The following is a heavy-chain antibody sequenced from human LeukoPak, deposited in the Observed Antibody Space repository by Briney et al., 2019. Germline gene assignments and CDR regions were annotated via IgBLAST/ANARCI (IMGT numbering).Heavy chain of an antibody. D-gene: IGHD6-6*01. CDR2: IYHSGST. V-gene: IGHV4-59*01. J-gene: IGHJ1*01. CDR3: ARGGAARLHFQN. CDR1: GGSISTYY. Sequence: SETLSLTCTVSGGSISTYYWNWIRQPPGKGLKWIGYIYHSGSTNYNPSLQSRVTISVDTSKNQFSLSLNSVTAADTAVYYCARGGAARLHFQNWGQGTLVTVSS.